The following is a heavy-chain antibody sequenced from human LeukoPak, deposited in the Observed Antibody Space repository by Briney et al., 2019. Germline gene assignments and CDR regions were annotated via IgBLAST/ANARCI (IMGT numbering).Heavy chain of an antibody. CDR2: IYYSGST. J-gene: IGHJ4*02. CDR3: ARGYYGGNSDFDY. V-gene: IGHV4-59*01. CDR1: GGSISSYY. D-gene: IGHD4-23*01. Sequence: SETLSLTCTVSGGSISSYYWSWIRQPPGKGLEWIGYIYYSGSTNYNPSLKSRVTISVDTSKNQFSLKLSSVTAADTAVYYCARGYYGGNSDFDYWGQGTLVIVSS.